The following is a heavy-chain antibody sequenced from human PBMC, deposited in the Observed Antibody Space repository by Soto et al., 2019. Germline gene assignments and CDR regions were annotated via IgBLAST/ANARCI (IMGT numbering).Heavy chain of an antibody. CDR2: LSYDGNKK. CDR3: AKDSYRGDIVLTPAPYGNDY. CDR1: EFTFKSYG. D-gene: IGHD2-2*01. J-gene: IGHJ4*02. V-gene: IGHV3-30*18. Sequence: QVQLGESGGGVVQAGRSLRLSCVASEFTFKSYGVHWVRQAPGKGLAWVAVLSYDGNKKHYADSVRGRFTISRDNSKNTLYLQMNSLRTEDTAVYYCAKDSYRGDIVLTPAPYGNDYWGQGTLVTVSS.